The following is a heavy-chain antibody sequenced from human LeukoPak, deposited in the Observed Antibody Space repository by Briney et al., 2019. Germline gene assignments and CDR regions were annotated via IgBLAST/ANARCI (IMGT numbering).Heavy chain of an antibody. CDR3: ATGLRLGELSLSAQY. J-gene: IGHJ4*02. CDR1: GFTFDDYA. D-gene: IGHD3-16*02. CDR2: ISWNSGSI. Sequence: GRSLRLSCAASGFTFDDYAMHWVRQAPGKGLEWVSGISWNSGSIGYADSVKGRFTISRDNAKNSLYLQMNSLRAEDTALYYCATGLRLGELSLSAQYWGQGTLVTVSS. V-gene: IGHV3-9*01.